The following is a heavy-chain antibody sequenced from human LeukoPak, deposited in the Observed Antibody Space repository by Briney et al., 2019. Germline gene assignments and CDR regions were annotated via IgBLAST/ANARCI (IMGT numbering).Heavy chain of an antibody. J-gene: IGHJ3*02. CDR3: ARDSHYGFDI. Sequence: KASETLSLTCTVSGGSISSSSYYWGWIRQPPGKGLEWIGSIYYSGSTYYNPSLKSRVTISVDTSKNQFSLKLSSVTAADTAVYYCARDSHYGFDIWGQGTMVTVSS. CDR2: IYYSGST. V-gene: IGHV4-39*07. CDR1: GGSISSSSYY. D-gene: IGHD3-3*02.